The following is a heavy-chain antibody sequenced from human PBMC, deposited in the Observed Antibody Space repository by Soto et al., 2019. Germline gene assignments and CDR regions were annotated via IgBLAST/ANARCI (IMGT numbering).Heavy chain of an antibody. D-gene: IGHD3-10*02. J-gene: IGHJ5*02. CDR3: AIDVPAIPEKDP. CDR1: GFTFSSYS. Sequence: GRSLRLSCAASGFTFSSYSMNWVRQAPGKGLEWVSSISSSSSYIYYADSVKGRFTISRDNAKNSLYLQMNSLRAEDTAVYYCAIDVPAIPEKDPWCQGDLLTISS. V-gene: IGHV3-21*01. CDR2: ISSSSSYI.